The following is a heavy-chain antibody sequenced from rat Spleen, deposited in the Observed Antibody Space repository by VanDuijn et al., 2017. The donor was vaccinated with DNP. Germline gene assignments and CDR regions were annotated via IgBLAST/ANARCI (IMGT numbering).Heavy chain of an antibody. Sequence: QVQLKESGPGLVQPSQTLSLTCTVSGFSLTSYGVSWVRQPPGKGLEWIAAISSGGNTYYNSALKSRLSISRDTSKSQVFLKMNSLQTEDTAIYFCTRLITTVVGDYWGQGVMVTVSS. CDR3: TRLITTVVGDY. V-gene: IGHV2S12*01. D-gene: IGHD1-1*01. CDR1: GFSLTSYG. CDR2: ISSGGNT. J-gene: IGHJ2*01.